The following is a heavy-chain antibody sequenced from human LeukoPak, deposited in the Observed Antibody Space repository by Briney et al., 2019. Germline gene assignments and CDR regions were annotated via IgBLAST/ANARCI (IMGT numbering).Heavy chain of an antibody. CDR1: GGSFSGYY. CDR3: ARGKYYYDPRSAFDI. CDR2: INHSGST. Sequence: SETLSLTCAVYGGSFSGYYWSWIRRPPGKGLEWIGEINHSGSTNYNPSLKSRVTISVDTSKNQFSLKLSSVTAADTAVYYCARGKYYYDPRSAFDIWGQGTMVTVSS. J-gene: IGHJ3*02. D-gene: IGHD3-22*01. V-gene: IGHV4-34*01.